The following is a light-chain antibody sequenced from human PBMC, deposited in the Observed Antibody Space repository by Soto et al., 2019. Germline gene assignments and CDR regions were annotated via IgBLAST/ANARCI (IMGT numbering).Light chain of an antibody. CDR3: QQYNDWPPKYT. CDR1: QSVSSN. Sequence: EIVMTQSPATLSVSPGERATLSCRASQSVSSNLAWYQQKPGQPPRLLIYGASTRATAIPARFSGSGSGTEFTLTISSLQSEDFAVYYCQQYNDWPPKYTFGQGTKLKIK. V-gene: IGKV3-15*01. J-gene: IGKJ2*01. CDR2: GAS.